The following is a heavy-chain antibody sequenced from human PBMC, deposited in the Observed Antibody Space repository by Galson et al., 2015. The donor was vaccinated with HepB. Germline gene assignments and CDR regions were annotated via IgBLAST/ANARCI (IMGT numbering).Heavy chain of an antibody. CDR1: GFTFSSYA. CDR3: AKDQGIGWYKSIDY. D-gene: IGHD6-19*01. CDR2: IGGSGGST. Sequence: SLRLSCAASGFTFSSYAMSWVRQAPGKGLEWVSAIGGSGGSTYYADSVKGRFTISRDNSKNTLYLQMNSLRAEDTAVYYCAKDQGIGWYKSIDYWGQGTLVTVSS. J-gene: IGHJ4*02. V-gene: IGHV3-23*01.